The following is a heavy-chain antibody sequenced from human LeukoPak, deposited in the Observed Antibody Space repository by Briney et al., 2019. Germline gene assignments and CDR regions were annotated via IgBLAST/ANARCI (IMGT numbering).Heavy chain of an antibody. CDR3: ARDLGSSGWFDP. J-gene: IGHJ5*02. V-gene: IGHV4-61*02. CDR2: IYTSGST. CDR1: GGSISSGSYY. D-gene: IGHD6-6*01. Sequence: PSQTLSLTCTVSGGSISSGSYYWSWSRQPAGNGLEWIGRIYTSGSTNYNPSLKSRVTISVDTSKNQFSLRLSSVTAADTAVYYCARDLGSSGWFDPWGQGTLVTVSS.